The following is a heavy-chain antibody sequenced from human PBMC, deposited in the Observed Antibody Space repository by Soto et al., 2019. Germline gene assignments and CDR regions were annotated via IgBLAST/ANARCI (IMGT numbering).Heavy chain of an antibody. J-gene: IGHJ4*02. Sequence: SETLSLTCTVSGGSISSTNHYWGWIRQPPGKGLEWIGDIYYSGMTRYNPSLKSRVTISVDTSMNQFSLKMSSVAAADTAVYYCARHGYYYDSTGYYYFVWGQGTVVTVSS. V-gene: IGHV4-39*01. CDR3: ARHGYYYDSTGYYYFV. CDR2: IYYSGMT. D-gene: IGHD3-22*01. CDR1: GGSISSTNHY.